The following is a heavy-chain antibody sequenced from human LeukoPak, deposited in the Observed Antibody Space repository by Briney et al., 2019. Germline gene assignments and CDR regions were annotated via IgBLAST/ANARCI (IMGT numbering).Heavy chain of an antibody. V-gene: IGHV3-48*01. CDR2: ISSSSSTI. D-gene: IGHD3-22*01. CDR1: GFTFSSYS. CDR3: ARVHDSSAFDI. Sequence: GGSLRLSCAASGFTFSSYSMNWVRQAPGKGLEWVSYISSSSSTIYYADSVKGRFTISRDNAKNSLYPQMNSLRAEDTAVYYCARVHDSSAFDIWGQGTMVTVSS. J-gene: IGHJ3*02.